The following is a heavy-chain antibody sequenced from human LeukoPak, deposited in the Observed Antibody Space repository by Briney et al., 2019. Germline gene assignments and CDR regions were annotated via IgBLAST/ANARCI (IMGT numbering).Heavy chain of an antibody. CDR1: GFTFSSYE. J-gene: IGHJ5*02. CDR3: ARRPTTMVRWQWFDP. CDR2: ISSSGSTI. D-gene: IGHD3-10*01. V-gene: IGHV3-48*03. Sequence: GGSLRLSCAASGFTFSSYEMNWVRQAPGKGLEWVSYISSSGSTIYYADSVKGRFTISRDNAQNSLYVQMNSLRGEDTAVYYCARRPTTMVRWQWFDPWGQGTLVTVSS.